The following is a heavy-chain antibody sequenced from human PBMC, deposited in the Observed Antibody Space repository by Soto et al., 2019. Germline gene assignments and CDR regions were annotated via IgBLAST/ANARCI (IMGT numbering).Heavy chain of an antibody. D-gene: IGHD3-10*01. J-gene: IGHJ6*02. CDR1: GYTFTSYG. CDR3: ARDTLLRGVVGMAV. Sequence: ASVKVSCKASGYTFTSYGISWVRQAPGQGLEWMGWISAYNGNTNYAQKLQGRVTMTTDTSTSTAYMELRSLRSDDTAVYYCARDTLLRGVVGMAVWGQGTTVTVSS. V-gene: IGHV1-18*01. CDR2: ISAYNGNT.